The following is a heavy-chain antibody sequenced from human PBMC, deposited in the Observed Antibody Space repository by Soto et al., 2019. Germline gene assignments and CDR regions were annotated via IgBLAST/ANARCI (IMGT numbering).Heavy chain of an antibody. CDR3: ARVGYNGFQYYFAY. J-gene: IGHJ4*02. V-gene: IGHV4-59*01. CDR2: IYYSGST. Sequence: SETLSLTCTVSGGSIISYYWSWIRQPPWKGLEWIGYIYYSGSTNYNPSLKSRVTISVDTSKNQFSLKLSSVTAADTAVYYCARVGYNGFQYYFAYWGQGTLVTVSS. D-gene: IGHD2-8*01. CDR1: GGSIISYY.